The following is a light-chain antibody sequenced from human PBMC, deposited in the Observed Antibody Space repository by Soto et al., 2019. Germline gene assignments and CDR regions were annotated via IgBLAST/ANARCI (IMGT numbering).Light chain of an antibody. CDR2: DVS. CDR1: SSDVGGYNY. J-gene: IGLJ1*01. Sequence: QSVRTQPASVSGSPGQSIAISCTGTSSDVGGYNYVSWYQQHPGKAPKLMIYDVSNRPSGVSNRFSGSKSGNTASLTISGLQAEDEADYSCSSYTSSSTEVFGTGTKVTVL. CDR3: SSYTSSSTEV. V-gene: IGLV2-14*01.